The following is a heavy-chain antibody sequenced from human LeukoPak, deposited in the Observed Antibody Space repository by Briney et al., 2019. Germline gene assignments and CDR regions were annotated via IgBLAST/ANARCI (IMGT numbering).Heavy chain of an antibody. CDR1: GFTFSSYS. V-gene: IGHV3-48*01. CDR3: ARRSEFGVLYYMDI. D-gene: IGHD3-16*01. CDR2: LSGSSGTI. Sequence: GGSLRLSCVASGFTFSSYSMNWVRQAPGKGLERVSYLSGSSGTIYYADSVRGRFTISRDNAKNSLYLQMNSLRAEDTAVYYCARRSEFGVLYYMDIWGKGTTVTVSS. J-gene: IGHJ6*03.